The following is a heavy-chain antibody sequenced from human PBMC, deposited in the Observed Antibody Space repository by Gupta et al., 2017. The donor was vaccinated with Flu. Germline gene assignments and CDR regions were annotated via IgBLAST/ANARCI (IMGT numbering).Heavy chain of an antibody. V-gene: IGHV3-23*01. CDR2: ITGSGGGT. J-gene: IGHJ4*02. CDR3: ARAAGYYFDSSGYCKN. D-gene: IGHD3-22*01. Sequence: EVQLLESGGGLVQPGGSLRLSCAASGFTFSNYAISWVRQAPGKGLEWVSSITGSGGGTYYADSVKGRFTISRDNSKNTLYLQMNSLRAEDTAVYYCARAAGYYFDSSGYCKNWGQGTLVTVSS. CDR1: GFTFSNYA.